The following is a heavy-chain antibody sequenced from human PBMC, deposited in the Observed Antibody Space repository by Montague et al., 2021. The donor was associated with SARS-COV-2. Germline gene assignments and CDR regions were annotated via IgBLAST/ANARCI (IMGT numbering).Heavy chain of an antibody. CDR1: GDSVSSNSAA. D-gene: IGHD5-12*01. CDR3: ARQPLGYDFVYYYYGMDV. J-gene: IGHJ6*02. CDR2: TYYRSKWYN. V-gene: IGHV6-1*01. Sequence: CAISGDSVSSNSAAWNWIGQSPSRGLEWLGRTYYRSKWYNDYAVSVKSRITINSDTSKNQFSLQLNSVTPEDTAVYYCARQPLGYDFVYYYYGMDVWGQGTTVTVSS.